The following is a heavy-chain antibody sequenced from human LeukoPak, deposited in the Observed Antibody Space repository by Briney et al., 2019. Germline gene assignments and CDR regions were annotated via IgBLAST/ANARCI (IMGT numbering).Heavy chain of an antibody. CDR2: IDPSGGST. Sequence: ASVKVSCKASGYTFTGYYMYWVRQAPGQGLEWMGIIDPSGGSTSYAQKFQDRVTMTRDTSTSTVYMELSSLRYEDTAVYYCARAYYGSGSYRAFDIWGQGTMVIVSS. V-gene: IGHV1-46*01. CDR3: ARAYYGSGSYRAFDI. D-gene: IGHD3-10*01. J-gene: IGHJ3*02. CDR1: GYTFTGYY.